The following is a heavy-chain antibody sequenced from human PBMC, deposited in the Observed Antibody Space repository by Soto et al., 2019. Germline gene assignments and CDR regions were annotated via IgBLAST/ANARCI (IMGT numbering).Heavy chain of an antibody. Sequence: SETLSLTCTVSGGSVSSGSYYWSWIRQPPGKGLEWIGYIYYSGSTNYNPSLKSRVTISVDTSKNQFSLKLSSVTAADTAVYYCARTDYGAPGDGMDVWGQGTTVTVAS. V-gene: IGHV4-61*01. CDR3: ARTDYGAPGDGMDV. D-gene: IGHD4-17*01. CDR2: IYYSGST. CDR1: GGSVSSGSYY. J-gene: IGHJ6*02.